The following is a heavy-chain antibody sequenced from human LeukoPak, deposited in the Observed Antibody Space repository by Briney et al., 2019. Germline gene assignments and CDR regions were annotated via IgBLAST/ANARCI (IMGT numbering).Heavy chain of an antibody. V-gene: IGHV1-18*01. CDR1: GYTFTSYG. CDR2: ISAYNGNT. D-gene: IGHD4-11*01. J-gene: IGHJ6*03. CDR3: ASSTDYYYYYMDV. Sequence: ASVTVSCTASGYTFTSYGISWVRQAPGQGLEWMGWISAYNGNTNYAQKLRGRVTITTETSTSTAYMELRSLRSGDRAVSYCASSTDYYYYYMDVWGKGTTVTVSS.